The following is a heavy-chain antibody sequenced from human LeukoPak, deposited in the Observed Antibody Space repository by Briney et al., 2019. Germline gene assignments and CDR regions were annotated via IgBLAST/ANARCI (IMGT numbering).Heavy chain of an antibody. CDR1: GYTFTDYY. J-gene: IGHJ5*02. D-gene: IGHD2-2*01. Sequence: GASVKVSCKTSGYTFTDYYMHWVRQAPGQGLEWMGRIIPILGIANYAQKFQGRVTITADKSTSTAYMELSSLRSEDTAVYYCARGAGVPAAMPTGWFDPWGQGTLVTVSS. V-gene: IGHV1-69*04. CDR2: IIPILGIA. CDR3: ARGAGVPAAMPTGWFDP.